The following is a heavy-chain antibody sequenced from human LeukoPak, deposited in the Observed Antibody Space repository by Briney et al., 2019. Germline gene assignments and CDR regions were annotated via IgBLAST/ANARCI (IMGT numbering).Heavy chain of an antibody. D-gene: IGHD2-2*01. CDR1: GYSFTNYW. CDR3: ARGADSYLYDY. V-gene: IGHV5-51*01. J-gene: IGHJ4*02. Sequence: GESLKISCKGSGYSFTNYWIGWVRQVPGKGLECMGVIYPGDSDTRYSPSFQGQVTISADKSINTAYLQWSSLKASDTAMYYCARGADSYLYDYWGQGTLVTVSS. CDR2: IYPGDSDT.